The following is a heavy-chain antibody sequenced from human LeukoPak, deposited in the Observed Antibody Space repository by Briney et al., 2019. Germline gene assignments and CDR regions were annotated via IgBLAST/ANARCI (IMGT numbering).Heavy chain of an antibody. D-gene: IGHD6-19*01. CDR3: ARAPAVAGTYFDY. J-gene: IGHJ4*02. Sequence: TSETLSLTCTVSGGSISSGSYYWSWIRQPPGKGLEWIGYIYYSGSTNYNPSLKSRVTMSVDTSKNQFSLKLSSVTAADTAVYYCARAPAVAGTYFDYWGQGTLVTVSS. CDR2: IYYSGST. V-gene: IGHV4-61*01. CDR1: GGSISSGSYY.